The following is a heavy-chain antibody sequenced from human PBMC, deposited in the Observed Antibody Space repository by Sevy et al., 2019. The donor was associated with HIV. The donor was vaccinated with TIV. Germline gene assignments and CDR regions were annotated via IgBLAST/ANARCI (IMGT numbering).Heavy chain of an antibody. J-gene: IGHJ3*02. CDR1: GFTLSTYE. V-gene: IGHV3-48*03. CDR2: ITSSGSTL. CDR3: ARGSTYYYDDSGYSTRGDAFDI. D-gene: IGHD3-22*01. Sequence: GGSLRLSCAASGFTLSTYEMNWVRQAPGKGLEWVSYITSSGSTLYSADSVKGRFTISRDTAKNSLYLQMNSLRAEDTAVYYCARGSTYYYDDSGYSTRGDAFDIWGQGTMVTVSS.